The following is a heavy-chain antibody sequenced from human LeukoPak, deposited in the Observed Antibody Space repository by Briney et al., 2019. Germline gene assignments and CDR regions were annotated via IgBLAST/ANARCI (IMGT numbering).Heavy chain of an antibody. Sequence: GGSLRLSCAASGFTFSSYHMNWVRQAPGKGLEWVGRIKNKVDGGTVDYAAPVKGRFTISRDDSKNTLFLHMNSLKTEDTAVYYCTTDPGDYGIYWGQGTLVTVSS. CDR2: IKNKVDGGTV. V-gene: IGHV3-15*01. J-gene: IGHJ4*02. D-gene: IGHD4-17*01. CDR1: GFTFSSYH. CDR3: TTDPGDYGIY.